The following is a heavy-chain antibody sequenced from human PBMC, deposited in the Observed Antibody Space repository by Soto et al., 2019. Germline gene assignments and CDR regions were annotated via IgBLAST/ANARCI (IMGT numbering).Heavy chain of an antibody. D-gene: IGHD6-6*01. J-gene: IGHJ6*02. CDR2: ISSRSYTI. Sequence: GGSLRLSCAASGFTFSTYSMNWVRQAPGQGLEWVSYISSRSYTIYYVDSVKGRFTISRDNAKNSLYLQMNSLRDEDTAVYYCARGGSSSDNGLDVWGQGTTVTFSS. CDR1: GFTFSTYS. V-gene: IGHV3-48*02. CDR3: ARGGSSSDNGLDV.